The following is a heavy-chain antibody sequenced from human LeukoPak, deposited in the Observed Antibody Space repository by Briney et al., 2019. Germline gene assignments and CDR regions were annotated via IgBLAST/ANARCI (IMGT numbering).Heavy chain of an antibody. D-gene: IGHD1-26*01. CDR1: GGSISSYY. CDR3: TRGRELGF. CDR2: IYNSGST. J-gene: IGHJ4*02. V-gene: IGHV4-59*01. Sequence: NPSETLSLTCTVSGGSISSYYWSWIRQPPGKGLEWIGSIYNSGSTTYNPSLKSRVTISGDTSKNQFSLKLSSVTAADTAVYYCTRGRELGFWGQGTLVTVSS.